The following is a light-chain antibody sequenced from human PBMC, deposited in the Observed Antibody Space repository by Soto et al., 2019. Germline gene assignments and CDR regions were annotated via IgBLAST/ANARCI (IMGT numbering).Light chain of an antibody. CDR1: QTGSNSY. CDR3: QHYGYPQWT. CDR2: GVS. V-gene: IGKV3-20*01. J-gene: IGKJ1*01. Sequence: IVWTQSPGTLSLSPWERATLSCRASQTGSNSYLAWYQQKSGQAPRLLIYGVSTRATGIPDRFSGSGSGTEFALTISTXEPEDFAVYLCQHYGYPQWTFAPGTKVDIK.